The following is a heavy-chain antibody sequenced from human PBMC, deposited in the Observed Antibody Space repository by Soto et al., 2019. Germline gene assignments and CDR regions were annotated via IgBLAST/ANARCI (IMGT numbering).Heavy chain of an antibody. CDR2: ITTGGGST. Sequence: PGGSLRLSCAASGFTFSNYDMIWVRQAPGKRLEWVSAITTGGGSTYYADSVKGRFTISRDNSKNTLYLQMNSLRAEDTAIYYCARQLATYFDFWGQGTLVTVSS. V-gene: IGHV3-23*01. CDR3: ARQLATYFDF. CDR1: GFTFSNYD. D-gene: IGHD6-13*01. J-gene: IGHJ4*02.